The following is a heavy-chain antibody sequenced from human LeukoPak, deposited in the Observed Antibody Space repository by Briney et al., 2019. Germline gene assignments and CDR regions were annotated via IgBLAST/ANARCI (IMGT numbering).Heavy chain of an antibody. CDR2: ISSSSSTI. D-gene: IGHD6-13*01. CDR1: GFTFSSYS. CDR3: ARDLAGYSSSWYLPSY. Sequence: GGSLRLSCAASGFTFSSYSMNWVRQAPGKGLEWVSYISSSSSTIYYADSVKGRFTISRDNAKNSLYLQMNSLRAEDTAVYYCARDLAGYSSSWYLPSYWGQGTLVTVSS. V-gene: IGHV3-48*04. J-gene: IGHJ4*02.